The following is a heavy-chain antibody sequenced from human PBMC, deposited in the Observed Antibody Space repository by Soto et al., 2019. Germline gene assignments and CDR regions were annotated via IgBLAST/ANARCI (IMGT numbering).Heavy chain of an antibody. CDR2: INAGNGNT. V-gene: IGHV1-3*01. D-gene: IGHD1-7*01. Sequence: ASVKVSCKASGYTFTSYAMHWVRQAPVQRLEWMGWINAGNGNTKYSQKFQGRVTITRDTSASTAYMELSSLRSEDTAVYYCARVEYNWNYGESYYYYGMDVWGQGTRVTVSS. CDR1: GYTFTSYA. J-gene: IGHJ6*02. CDR3: ARVEYNWNYGESYYYYGMDV.